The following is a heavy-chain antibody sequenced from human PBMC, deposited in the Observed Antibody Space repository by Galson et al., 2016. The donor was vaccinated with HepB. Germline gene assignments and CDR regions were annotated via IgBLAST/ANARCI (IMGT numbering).Heavy chain of an antibody. CDR3: VRGSYSSDWYRTSAYDFGMDV. Sequence: SLRLSCAASGFSFSNYDMYWVRQAPGKGLEWVSSIYTAGDTYYEDSVEGRFTVSRENAKDSLYLHMNSPRAGDTAVYYCVRGSYSSDWYRTSAYDFGMDVWGKGTPVTVSS. CDR2: IYTAGDT. D-gene: IGHD6-19*01. CDR1: GFSFSNYD. J-gene: IGHJ6*04. V-gene: IGHV3-13*01.